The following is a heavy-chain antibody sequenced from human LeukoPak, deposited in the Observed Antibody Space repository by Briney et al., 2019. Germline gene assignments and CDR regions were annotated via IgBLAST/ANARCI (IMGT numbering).Heavy chain of an antibody. J-gene: IGHJ3*02. V-gene: IGHV4-4*07. CDR2: IYTSGST. Sequence: PSETLSLTCTVSGGSISSHYWSWIRQPAGKGLELTGRIYTSGSTNYNPSLKSRLTMSVDTSKNQFSLKLSSVTAADTAVYYCAGLGGYCTNGVCYSTFDIWGQGTMVTVSS. D-gene: IGHD2-8*01. CDR3: AGLGGYCTNGVCYSTFDI. CDR1: GGSISSHY.